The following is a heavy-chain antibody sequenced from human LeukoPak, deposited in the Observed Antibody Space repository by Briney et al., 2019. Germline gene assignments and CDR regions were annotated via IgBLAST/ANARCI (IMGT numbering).Heavy chain of an antibody. CDR1: GGSISSGSYY. V-gene: IGHV4-61*02. CDR3: ARVVERPYYFDY. J-gene: IGHJ4*02. D-gene: IGHD1-1*01. CDR2: IYTSGST. Sequence: PSETLSLNCTVSGGSISSGSYYWSWIRQPAGKGLEWIGRIYTSGSTNYNPSLKSRVTISVDTSKNQFSLKLSSVTAADTAVYYCARVVERPYYFDYWGQGTLVTVSS.